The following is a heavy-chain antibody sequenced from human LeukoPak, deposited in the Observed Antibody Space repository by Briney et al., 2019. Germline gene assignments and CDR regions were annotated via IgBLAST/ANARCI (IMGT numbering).Heavy chain of an antibody. V-gene: IGHV3-30*02. Sequence: GGSLRLSCAASGFTFSSYGMHWVRQAPGKGLEWVAFIRYDGSNKYYADSVKGRFTISRDNSKNTLYLQMNSLRAEDTVVYYCAKDRRVGASYFDYWGQGTLVTVSS. CDR2: IRYDGSNK. J-gene: IGHJ4*02. D-gene: IGHD1-26*01. CDR1: GFTFSSYG. CDR3: AKDRRVGASYFDY.